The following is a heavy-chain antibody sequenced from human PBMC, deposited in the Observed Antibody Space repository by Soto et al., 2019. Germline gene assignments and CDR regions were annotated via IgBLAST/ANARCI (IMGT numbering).Heavy chain of an antibody. CDR3: VRGGNPYHYATSGPGTFDK. J-gene: IGHJ4*02. CDR2: TSFSGYT. Sequence: QVQLQESGPGLVKPSQTLSLTCTVSGDSVSGGDSYWSWIRQPPGKALEWIGYTSFSGYTSYTPSLKSRVTISVDMSKSQCSLRLTSVTAADTAIYYGVRGGNPYHYATSGPGTFDKWGQGTLVSVSS. D-gene: IGHD3-22*01. CDR1: GDSVSGGDSY. V-gene: IGHV4-30-4*01.